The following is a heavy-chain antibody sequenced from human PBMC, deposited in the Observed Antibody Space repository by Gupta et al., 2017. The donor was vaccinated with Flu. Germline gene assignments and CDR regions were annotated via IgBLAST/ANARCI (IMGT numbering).Heavy chain of an antibody. D-gene: IGHD3-10*01. CDR3: ARQLLWFGELSPNWFDP. J-gene: IGHJ5*02. V-gene: IGHV4-39*01. CDR1: GSSISSSSYY. CDR2: IYYSGST. Sequence: QLQLQESGPGLVKPSETLSLTCTVSGSSISSSSYYWSWIRQPPGKGLEWIGSIYYSGSTYYNPSLKSRVTISVDTSKNQFSLKLSSVTAADTAVYYCARQLLWFGELSPNWFDPWGQGTLVTVSS.